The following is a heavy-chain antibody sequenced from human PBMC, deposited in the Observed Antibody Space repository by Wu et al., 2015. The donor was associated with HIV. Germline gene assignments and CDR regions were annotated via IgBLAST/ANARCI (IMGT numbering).Heavy chain of an antibody. J-gene: IGHJ4*02. CDR1: GYTFTSYY. V-gene: IGHV1-46*01. CDR3: STFHEIQHY. D-gene: IGHD3-10*01. CDR2: INPGDGTI. Sequence: QVQLVQSGAEVKKPGASVKVSCKASGYTFTSYYIHWVRQAPGQGLDWMGIINPGDGTITYAQNFQGRVTLTRDTSINTAYMELSGLRSGDTALYYCSTFHEIQHYWGPGTLVAVSS.